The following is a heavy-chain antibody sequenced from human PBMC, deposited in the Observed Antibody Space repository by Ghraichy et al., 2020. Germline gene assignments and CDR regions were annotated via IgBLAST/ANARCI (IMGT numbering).Heavy chain of an antibody. CDR1: GYTFTTYD. CDR3: ARGKYFYDSSGWFDP. D-gene: IGHD3-22*01. CDR2: MNPNSGDT. J-gene: IGHJ5*02. Sequence: ASVKVSCKASGYTFTTYDINWVRQATGQGLEWMGWMNPNSGDTGYAQKFQGRVTMTRNTAISTAYMELNSLRSEDTAVYYCARGKYFYDSSGWFDPWGQGTLVTVSS. V-gene: IGHV1-8*01.